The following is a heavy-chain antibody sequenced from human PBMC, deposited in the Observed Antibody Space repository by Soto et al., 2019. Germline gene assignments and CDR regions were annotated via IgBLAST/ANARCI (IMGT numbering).Heavy chain of an antibody. CDR3: ARGRYCLTGRCFPNWFDS. V-gene: IGHV4-30-4*01. CDR1: GDSISNLDYF. CDR2: IYKSATT. D-gene: IGHD7-27*01. J-gene: IGHJ5*01. Sequence: SETLALTCSVSGDSISNLDYFWAWIRQPPGQALEYIGYIYKSATTYYNPSFESRVAISVDTSKSQFSLNVTSVTAADTAVYFCARGRYCLTGRCFPNWFDSWVQGSLVTV.